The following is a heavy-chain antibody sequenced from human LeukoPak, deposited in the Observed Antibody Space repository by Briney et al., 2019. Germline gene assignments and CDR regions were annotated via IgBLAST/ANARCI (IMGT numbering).Heavy chain of an antibody. J-gene: IGHJ3*02. Sequence: SETLSLTCAVYGGSFSGYYWSWIRQPPGKGLEWIGEINHSGSTNYNPSLKSRVTISVDTSKNQFSLKLSSVTAADTAVYYCARDRDYYDSSGYYAHAFDIWGQGTVVTVSS. CDR2: INHSGST. CDR1: GGSFSGYY. D-gene: IGHD3-22*01. V-gene: IGHV4-34*01. CDR3: ARDRDYYDSSGYYAHAFDI.